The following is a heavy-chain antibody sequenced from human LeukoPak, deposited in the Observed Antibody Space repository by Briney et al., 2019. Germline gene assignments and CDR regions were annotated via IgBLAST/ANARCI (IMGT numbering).Heavy chain of an antibody. CDR1: GFTFSSYG. CDR3: AKSQWLQSGGLDY. CDR2: ISGSGLYA. J-gene: IGHJ4*02. D-gene: IGHD5-24*01. V-gene: IGHV3-23*01. Sequence: PGGSLRLSCAASGFTFSSYGMSWVRQAPGKGLEWVSAISGSGLYAYYSDSVKGRFTISRDNSKNTLYLQVNGLGVEDTAVYYCAKSQWLQSGGLDYWGQGTLVTVSS.